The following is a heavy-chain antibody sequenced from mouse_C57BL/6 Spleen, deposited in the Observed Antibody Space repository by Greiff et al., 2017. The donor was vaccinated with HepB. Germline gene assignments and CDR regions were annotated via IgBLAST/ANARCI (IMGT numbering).Heavy chain of an antibody. CDR1: GFTFTDYY. Sequence: EVMLVESGGGLVQPGGSLSLSCAASGFTFTDYYMSWVRQPPGKALEWLGFIRNKANGYTTEYSASVKGRFTISRDNSQSILYLQMNALRAEDRATYYCARLYYYGSRDAMDYWGQGTSVTVSS. CDR3: ARLYYYGSRDAMDY. J-gene: IGHJ4*01. CDR2: IRNKANGYTT. V-gene: IGHV7-3*01. D-gene: IGHD1-1*01.